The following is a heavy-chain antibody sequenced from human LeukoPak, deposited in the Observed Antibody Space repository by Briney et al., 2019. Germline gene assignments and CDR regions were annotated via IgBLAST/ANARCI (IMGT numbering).Heavy chain of an antibody. J-gene: IGHJ4*02. V-gene: IGHV4-34*01. CDR2: INHSGST. CDR3: ARGRRYYYDSSGYRLDY. D-gene: IGHD3-22*01. CDR1: GGSFSGYY. Sequence: SETLSLTCAVYGGSFSGYYWSWIRQPPGKGLEWIGEINHSGSTNYNPSLKSRVTISVDTSKNQFSLKLSSVTAADTAVYYCARGRRYYYDSSGYRLDYWGQGTLVTVSS.